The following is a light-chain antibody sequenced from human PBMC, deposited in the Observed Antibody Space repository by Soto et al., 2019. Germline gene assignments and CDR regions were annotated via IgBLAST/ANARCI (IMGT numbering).Light chain of an antibody. CDR2: EVS. Sequence: QSVLTQPPSASGSPGQSVTISCTGTSSDVGGYNYVSWYQQHPGKAPKLMIYEVSKRPSRVPDRFSGSKSGNTASLTVSGLQAEDEADYYCSSYAGSNWWVFGTGTKVTVL. CDR3: SSYAGSNWWV. CDR1: SSDVGGYNY. J-gene: IGLJ1*01. V-gene: IGLV2-8*01.